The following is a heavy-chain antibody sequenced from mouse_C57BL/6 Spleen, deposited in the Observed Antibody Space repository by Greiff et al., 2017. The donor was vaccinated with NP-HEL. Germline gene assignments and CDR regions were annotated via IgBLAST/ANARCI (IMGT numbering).Heavy chain of an antibody. CDR1: GYTFTSYW. Sequence: VQLQQPGAELVMPGASVKLSCKASGYTFTSYWMHWVKQRPGQGLEWIGEIDPSDSYTNYNQKFKGKSTLTVDKSSSTAYMQLSSLTSEDSAVYYCARSGFITTVVATSFDYWGQGTTLTVSS. CDR3: ARSGFITTVVATSFDY. D-gene: IGHD1-1*01. CDR2: IDPSDSYT. V-gene: IGHV1-69*01. J-gene: IGHJ2*01.